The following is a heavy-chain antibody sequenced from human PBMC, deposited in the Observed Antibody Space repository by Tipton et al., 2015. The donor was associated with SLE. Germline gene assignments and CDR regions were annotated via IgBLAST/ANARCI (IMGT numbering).Heavy chain of an antibody. V-gene: IGHV4-34*01. CDR2: INHSGST. Sequence: TLSLTCAVYGGSFSGYYWSWIRQPPGKGLEWIGEINHSGSTNYNPSLKSRVTISVDTSKNQFSLKLSSVTAADTAVYYCARHKISPYSSGWFFDYWGQGTLVTVSS. D-gene: IGHD6-19*01. CDR3: ARHKISPYSSGWFFDY. CDR1: GGSFSGYY. J-gene: IGHJ4*02.